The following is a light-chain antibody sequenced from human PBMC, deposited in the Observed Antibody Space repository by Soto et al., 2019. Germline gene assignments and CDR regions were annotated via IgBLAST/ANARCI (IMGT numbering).Light chain of an antibody. CDR1: QSVSSN. J-gene: IGKJ2*01. CDR3: QQYNNWPYT. V-gene: IGKV3-15*01. CDR2: GAS. Sequence: EIVMTQSPATLSASPGERATLSCRASQSVSSNLAWYQQKPGQAPRLLIYGASTRATGIPARFSGSGSGTEFTRTISSLQSEDFAVYYCQQYNNWPYTFGQGTKLEIK.